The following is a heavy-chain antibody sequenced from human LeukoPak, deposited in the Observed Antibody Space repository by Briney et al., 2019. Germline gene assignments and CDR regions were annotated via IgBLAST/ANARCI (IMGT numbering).Heavy chain of an antibody. Sequence: KPSETLSLTCAVYGGSFSGYYWSWIRQPPGKGLEWIGEINHSGSTNYNPSLKSRVTISVDTSKNQFSLKLSSVTAADTAVYYCARGQAADHAFDIWGQGTMVTVSS. J-gene: IGHJ3*02. CDR3: ARGQAADHAFDI. D-gene: IGHD6-13*01. CDR2: INHSGST. CDR1: GGSFSGYY. V-gene: IGHV4-34*01.